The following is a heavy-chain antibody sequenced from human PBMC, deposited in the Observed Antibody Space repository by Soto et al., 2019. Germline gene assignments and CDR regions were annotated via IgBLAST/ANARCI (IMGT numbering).Heavy chain of an antibody. J-gene: IGHJ3*01. CDR2: INPNSGGA. D-gene: IGHD3-16*01. CDR1: GYNFIGYF. Sequence: QVQLVQSGAEVKKPGASVTVSCKASGYNFIGYFIHWVRQAPGQGLEWMGWINPNSGGANYAQKFQGWVTMTRDTSESTAYVELSRLRSDDTAVYYCARDTDGSLGADIFDVWGQGTRVTVSS. V-gene: IGHV1-2*04. CDR3: ARDTDGSLGADIFDV.